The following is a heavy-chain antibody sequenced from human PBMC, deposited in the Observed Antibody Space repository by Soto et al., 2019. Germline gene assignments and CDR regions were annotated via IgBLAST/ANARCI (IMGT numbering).Heavy chain of an antibody. Sequence: PSETLSLTCTVSGGSISSQYWSWIRQPPGKGLVWIGSIYYSGTTNYNPSLKSRVTISVDTSKNQFSLRLTSVTAADTAVYYCDRDLRDKIIIVGHTNLFDTWGQGALVTVSS. CDR2: IYYSGTT. CDR3: DRDLRDKIIIVGHTNLFDT. V-gene: IGHV4-59*11. J-gene: IGHJ5*02. CDR1: GGSISSQY. D-gene: IGHD3-10*01.